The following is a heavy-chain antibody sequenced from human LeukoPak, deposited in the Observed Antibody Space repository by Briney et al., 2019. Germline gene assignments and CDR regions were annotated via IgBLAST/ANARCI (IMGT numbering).Heavy chain of an antibody. CDR3: AKPLIPEYYYDSSGYYPGAFDI. J-gene: IGHJ3*02. Sequence: GGSLRLSCAASGFTFSSYSMNWVRQAPGKGLEWVSYISSSGSTIYYADSVKGRFTISRDNAKNSLYLQMNSLRAEDTAVYYCAKPLIPEYYYDSSGYYPGAFDIWGQGTMVTVSS. CDR1: GFTFSSYS. CDR2: ISSSGSTI. D-gene: IGHD3-22*01. V-gene: IGHV3-48*04.